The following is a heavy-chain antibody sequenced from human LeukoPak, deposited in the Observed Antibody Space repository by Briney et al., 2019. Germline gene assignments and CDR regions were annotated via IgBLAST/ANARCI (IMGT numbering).Heavy chain of an antibody. V-gene: IGHV3-15*05. CDR2: IKSKTDGGTT. Sequence: GGSLRLSCVASGFTFSNAWMSWVRQAPGKGLEWVGHIKSKTDGGTTEYAAPVKGRFIISRDDSEHTLYLQMNSLRAEDTAVYYCARAGGGSWRYFDYWGQGTLVTVSS. D-gene: IGHD2-15*01. CDR3: ARAGGGSWRYFDY. J-gene: IGHJ4*02. CDR1: GFTFSNAW.